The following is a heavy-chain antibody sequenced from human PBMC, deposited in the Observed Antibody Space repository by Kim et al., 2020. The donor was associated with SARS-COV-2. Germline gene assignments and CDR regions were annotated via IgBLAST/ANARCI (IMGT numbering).Heavy chain of an antibody. J-gene: IGHJ4*02. V-gene: IGHV1-2*02. CDR1: GYTFTGYY. Sequence: ASVKVSCKASGYTFTGYYMHWVRQAPGQGLEWMGWINPNSGGTNYAQKFQGRVTMTRDTSISTAYMELSRLRSDDTAVYYCERVGGNSLSPFDYWGQGTLVTVSS. CDR3: ERVGGNSLSPFDY. D-gene: IGHD2-21*02. CDR2: INPNSGGT.